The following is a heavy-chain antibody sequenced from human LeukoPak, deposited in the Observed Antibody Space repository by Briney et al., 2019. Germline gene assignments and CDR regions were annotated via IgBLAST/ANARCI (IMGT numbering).Heavy chain of an antibody. CDR1: GGSISSYY. CDR2: IYYSGST. Sequence: SETLSLTCTVSGGSISSYYWSWIRQPPGKGLEWIGYIYYSGSTNYNPSLKSRVTISVDTSMNQFSLKLSSVTAADTAVYYCAREAYYYYGMDVWGQGTTVTVSS. CDR3: AREAYYYYGMDV. V-gene: IGHV4-59*01. J-gene: IGHJ6*02.